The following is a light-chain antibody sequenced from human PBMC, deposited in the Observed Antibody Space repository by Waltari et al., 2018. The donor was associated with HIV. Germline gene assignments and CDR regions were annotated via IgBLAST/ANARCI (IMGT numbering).Light chain of an antibody. CDR3: TSYVSSASPE. CDR2: EVT. Sequence: QSALPQPASVSGSPGQSITISCTGTRRDLTYDNYVSWYQHQPGKVPKVIISEVTNRPSGVSSRFSGSKSGNTASLTISGLQAEDEADYFCTSYVSSASPEFGGWTRLTVL. V-gene: IGLV2-14*01. CDR1: RRDLTYDNY. J-gene: IGLJ3*02.